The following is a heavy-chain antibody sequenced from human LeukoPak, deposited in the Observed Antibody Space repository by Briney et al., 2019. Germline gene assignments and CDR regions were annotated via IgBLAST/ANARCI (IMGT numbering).Heavy chain of an antibody. CDR3: ARQRDDYNLSPFDY. CDR2: IYYTGSI. V-gene: IGHV4-59*08. D-gene: IGHD5-24*01. CDR1: DGSITNYY. Sequence: SETLSLTCTVSDGSITNYYWSWIRQPPGKGLEWIGNIYYTGSINYNPSLKSRVTISVDTSKNQFSLNLSSVTAADTDVYYCARQRDDYNLSPFDYWGQGTLVTVSS. J-gene: IGHJ4*02.